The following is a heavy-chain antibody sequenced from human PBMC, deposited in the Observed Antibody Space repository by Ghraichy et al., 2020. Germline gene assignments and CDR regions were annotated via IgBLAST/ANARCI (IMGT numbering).Heavy chain of an antibody. CDR1: GFSFSSYW. CDR3: ARDDLKYGAPTFDC. Sequence: GGSLRLSCAASGFSFSSYWMSWVRQAPGKGLEWVANIKQDGSEKFDVDSVKGRFTISRDNDKRSLYLQMTSLRAEDTAMYYCARDDLKYGAPTFDCWGQGTLVIVSS. CDR2: IKQDGSEK. V-gene: IGHV3-7*03. J-gene: IGHJ4*02. D-gene: IGHD4-17*01.